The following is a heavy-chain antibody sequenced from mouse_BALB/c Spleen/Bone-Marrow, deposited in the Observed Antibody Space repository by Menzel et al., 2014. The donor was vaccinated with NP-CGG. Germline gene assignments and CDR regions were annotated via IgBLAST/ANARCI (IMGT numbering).Heavy chain of an antibody. D-gene: IGHD1-1*01. J-gene: IGHJ4*01. CDR2: INPSNGGT. CDR3: TYMGYYGSSYAMDY. CDR1: GYTFTSYW. Sequence: VKLMESGAELVKPGASVKLSCKASGYTFTSYWMHWVKLRPGQGFEWTGEINPSNGGTNYNEKFKRKATLTVDKSSSTAYMQLSSLTSEDSAVYYCTYMGYYGSSYAMDYWGQGTSVTVSS. V-gene: IGHV1S16*01.